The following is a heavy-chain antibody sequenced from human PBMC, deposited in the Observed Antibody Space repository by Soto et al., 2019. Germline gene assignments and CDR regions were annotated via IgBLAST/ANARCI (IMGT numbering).Heavy chain of an antibody. CDR1: GYTFTSYG. CDR2: ISAYHGNT. D-gene: IGHD3-10*01. J-gene: IGHJ6*02. Sequence: VASVKVSCKASGYTFTSYGISWVRQAPGHGLEWMGWISAYHGNTNYAQKLQGRVTMTTDTSTSTAYMELSSLRSDDTAVCYCAKVADVATMVRGALYYYSMDVWGQGTTVTVSS. CDR3: AKVADVATMVRGALYYYSMDV. V-gene: IGHV1-18*01.